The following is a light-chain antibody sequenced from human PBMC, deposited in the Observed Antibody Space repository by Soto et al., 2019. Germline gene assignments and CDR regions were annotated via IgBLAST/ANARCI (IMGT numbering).Light chain of an antibody. CDR1: QGISSY. V-gene: IGKV1-9*01. J-gene: IGKJ4*01. Sequence: DIPLTQSPSFLSASVGDRVTITCRASQGISSYLAWYQQKPGKAPNLLIYAASTLQSGVPSRFSGSGFGTEFPLTISGLQPEDFAVYYCQKLDSYPLTFGGGTKVEIK. CDR2: AAS. CDR3: QKLDSYPLT.